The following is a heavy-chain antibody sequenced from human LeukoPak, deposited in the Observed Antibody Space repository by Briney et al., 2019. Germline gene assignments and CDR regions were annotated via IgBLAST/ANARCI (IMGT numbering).Heavy chain of an antibody. V-gene: IGHV4-30-2*01. J-gene: IGHJ4*02. CDR1: GGSISSGGYS. D-gene: IGHD3-3*01. CDR2: IYHSGST. CDR3: ARHTIFGVANFDY. Sequence: PSETLSLTCAVSGGSISSGGYSWSWIRQPPGKGLEWIGYIYHSGSTYYNPSLKSRVTISVDTSKNQFSLKLSSVTAADTAVYYCARHTIFGVANFDYWGQGTLVTVSS.